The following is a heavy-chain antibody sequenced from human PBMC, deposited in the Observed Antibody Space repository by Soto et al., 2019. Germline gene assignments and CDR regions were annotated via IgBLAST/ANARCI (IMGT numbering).Heavy chain of an antibody. CDR1: GDTFKNCV. J-gene: IGHJ6*02. CDR2: IIPLFGTT. D-gene: IGHD3-10*01. Sequence: QVQVVQSGVEVRRRGSSVKVSCKASGDTFKNCVISWVRQAPGQGLEWMGGIIPLFGTTDFAQRFQGRLTITTDESTTTAYMELSRLRSEDTATYCCAAELGFGKLSVVWGQGTKVIVSS. V-gene: IGHV1-69*01. CDR3: AAELGFGKLSVV.